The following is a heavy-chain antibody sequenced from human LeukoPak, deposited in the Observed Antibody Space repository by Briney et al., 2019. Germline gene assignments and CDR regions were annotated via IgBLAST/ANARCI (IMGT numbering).Heavy chain of an antibody. CDR2: ISGSGGST. CDR1: GFTFSSYA. Sequence: GGSLRLSCAASGFTFSSYAMSWVRQAPGKGLEWVSAISGSGGSTYYADSVKGRFTISRDNSKNTLYLQMNSLRAEDTAVYYCARGTSYGDYPPRHYSMDVWGQGTTVTVSS. J-gene: IGHJ6*02. CDR3: ARGTSYGDYPPRHYSMDV. D-gene: IGHD4-17*01. V-gene: IGHV3-23*01.